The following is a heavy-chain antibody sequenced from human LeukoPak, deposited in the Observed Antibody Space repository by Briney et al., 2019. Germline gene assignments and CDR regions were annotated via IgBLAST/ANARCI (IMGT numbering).Heavy chain of an antibody. CDR2: MNPNSGNT. CDR1: GYTFTSYD. D-gene: IGHD2-15*01. CDR3: ARGVVAATPNWFDP. J-gene: IGHJ5*02. Sequence: ASVKVSCKASGYTFTSYDINWERQATGQGLEWMGWMNPNSGNTGYAQKFQGRVTMTRNTSISTAYMELSSLRSEDTAVYYCARGVVAATPNWFDPWGQGTLVTVSS. V-gene: IGHV1-8*01.